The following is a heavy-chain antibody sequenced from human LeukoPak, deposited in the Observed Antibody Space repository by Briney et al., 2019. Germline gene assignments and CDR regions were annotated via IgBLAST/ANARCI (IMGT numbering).Heavy chain of an antibody. CDR1: GFIIRYYY. V-gene: IGHV3-11*01. CDR3: ARGPLEEYQLLTESFDM. D-gene: IGHD2-2*01. Sequence: SGGSLRLSCAASGFIIRYYYMSWIRQAPGKGLEWVSYISSHSTSIFYADAVKGRFSISRDNADNSVTLQMNSVRAEDTAVYYCARGPLEEYQLLTESFDMWGQGTMVTVSS. J-gene: IGHJ3*02. CDR2: ISSHSTSI.